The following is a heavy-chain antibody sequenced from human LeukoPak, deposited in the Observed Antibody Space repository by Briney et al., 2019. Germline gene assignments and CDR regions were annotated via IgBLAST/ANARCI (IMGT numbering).Heavy chain of an antibody. CDR3: AKDLRIIAVAGTRDDY. CDR1: GFTFCSYS. V-gene: IGHV3-48*04. CDR2: ISSSSSTI. Sequence: GGSLRLSCAASGFTFCSYSMNGVRQAPGKGLEWVSYISSSSSTIYYADSVKGRFTISRDNAKNSLYLQMNSLRAEDTAVYYCAKDLRIIAVAGTRDDYWGQGTLVTVSS. D-gene: IGHD6-19*01. J-gene: IGHJ4*02.